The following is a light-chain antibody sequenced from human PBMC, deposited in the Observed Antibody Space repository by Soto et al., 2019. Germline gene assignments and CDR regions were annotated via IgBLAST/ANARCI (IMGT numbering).Light chain of an antibody. J-gene: IGKJ4*01. CDR1: QSVSNY. CDR2: EAS. CDR3: QQRSYWLS. V-gene: IGKV3-11*01. Sequence: EIVLTQSPATLSLSPGERATLSCRASQSVSNYLAWYQQKPGQAPRLLIYEASHRASGLPARFSGSGSGTAFTLTISRLEPEDFAVYYCQQRSYWLSFGGGTKVEIK.